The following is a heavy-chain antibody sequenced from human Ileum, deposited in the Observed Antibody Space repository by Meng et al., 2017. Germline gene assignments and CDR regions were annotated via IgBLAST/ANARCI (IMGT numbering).Heavy chain of an antibody. CDR2: LDPNSGGT. CDR1: GYTFTAYF. J-gene: IGHJ4*02. CDR3: ARGPSTAAFDY. Sequence: QVQLVQSGAEVKEPGASVKVSCKASGYTFTAYFLHWMRQAPGQGLEWMGWLDPNSGGTNFAQKFQGRVTVTRDTSISTAYMELSRLRSDDTAVYYCARGPSTAAFDYWGQGTLVTVSS. V-gene: IGHV1-2*02. D-gene: IGHD6-6*01.